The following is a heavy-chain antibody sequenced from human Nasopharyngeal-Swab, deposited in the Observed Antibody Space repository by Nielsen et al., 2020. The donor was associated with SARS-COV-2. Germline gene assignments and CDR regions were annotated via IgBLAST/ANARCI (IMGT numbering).Heavy chain of an antibody. J-gene: IGHJ4*02. CDR2: ISGSGGTT. CDR1: GFTFSSYA. D-gene: IGHD2-2*01. Sequence: GGSLLSCAASGFTFSSYAMSWVRQAPGKGLEWVSAISGSGGTTYYADSVKGRFTISRDNSKNTLYLQMNSLRAEDTAVYYCAKDRSLYCSSTSCSKKFDSWGQGTLVTVSS. V-gene: IGHV3-23*01. CDR3: AKDRSLYCSSTSCSKKFDS.